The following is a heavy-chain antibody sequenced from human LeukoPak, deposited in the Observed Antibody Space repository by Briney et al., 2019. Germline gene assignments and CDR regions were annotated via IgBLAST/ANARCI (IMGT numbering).Heavy chain of an antibody. D-gene: IGHD2-21*01. CDR2: ISYGGST. V-gene: IGHV4-39*01. CDR3: ARQALWFFDH. J-gene: IGHJ4*02. Sequence: SETLSLTCTVSGGSISSNSNYWAWIRQPPWRGLEWIGSISYGGSTYYSPSLESRVTISVDTSKNQFSLRLSSVTAADTAVYYCARQALWFFDHWGQGTLVTVSS. CDR1: GGSISSNSNY.